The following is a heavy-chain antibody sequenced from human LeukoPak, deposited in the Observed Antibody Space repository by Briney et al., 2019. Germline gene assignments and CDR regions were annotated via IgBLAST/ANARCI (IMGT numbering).Heavy chain of an antibody. CDR2: ISGSGGST. CDR1: GFTFSSYE. CDR3: AKCLRLVAAAGTTNWLDP. D-gene: IGHD6-13*01. Sequence: GGSLRLSCAASGFTFSSYEMNWVRQAPGKGLEWVSAISGSGGSTYYADSVKGRFTISRDNSKNTLHLQMNSLRAEDTAVYYCAKCLRLVAAAGTTNWLDPWGQGTLVTVSS. V-gene: IGHV3-23*01. J-gene: IGHJ5*02.